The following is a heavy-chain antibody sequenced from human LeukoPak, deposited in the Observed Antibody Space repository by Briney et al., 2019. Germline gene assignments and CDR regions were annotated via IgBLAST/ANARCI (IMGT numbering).Heavy chain of an antibody. CDR2: INPSGGST. CDR3: ARNSNAKRYFDY. D-gene: IGHD2/OR15-2a*01. CDR1: GYTFTSYY. J-gene: IGHJ4*02. V-gene: IGHV1-46*01. Sequence: ASVKVPCKASGYTFTSYYMHWVRQAPGQGLEWMGIINPSGGSTSYAQKFQGRVTMTRDTSTSTVYMELSSLRSEDTAVYYCARNSNAKRYFDYWGQGTLVTVSS.